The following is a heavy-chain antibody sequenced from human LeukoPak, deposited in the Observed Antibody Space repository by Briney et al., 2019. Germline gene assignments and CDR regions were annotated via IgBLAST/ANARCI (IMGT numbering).Heavy chain of an antibody. Sequence: GGSLRLSCAASGFTLSSYWMSWVRQAPGKGLEWVANIKQDGSEKYYVDSVKGRFTISRDNAKNSLYLQMNSLRAEDTAVYYCARDGLWFAGGAFDIWGQGTMVTVSS. CDR3: ARDGLWFAGGAFDI. CDR2: IKQDGSEK. V-gene: IGHV3-7*01. CDR1: GFTLSSYW. D-gene: IGHD3-10*01. J-gene: IGHJ3*02.